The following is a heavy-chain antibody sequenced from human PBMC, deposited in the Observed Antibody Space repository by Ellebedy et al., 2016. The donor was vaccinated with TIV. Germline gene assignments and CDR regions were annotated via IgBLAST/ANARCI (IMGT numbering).Heavy chain of an antibody. CDR2: INVADANT. CDR1: GYTFTTFA. V-gene: IGHV1-3*01. CDR3: ARGGASSKYFDY. Sequence: AASVKVSCKASGYTFTTFAIHWVRQAPGQNPEWMGWINVADANTKYSQKFQGRVTFTRDTSANTVYMHLSSLRSEDSAVYYCARGGASSKYFDYWGQGTLVTVSS. J-gene: IGHJ4*02.